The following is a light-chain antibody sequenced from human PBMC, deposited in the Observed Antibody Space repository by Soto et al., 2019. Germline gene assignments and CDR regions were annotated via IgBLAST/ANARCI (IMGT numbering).Light chain of an antibody. J-gene: IGLJ1*01. Sequence: QSALTQPASVSGSPGQSITISCTGSSSDVGRYNIVSWYQQHPGKAPKLMIYEGSQRPSGVSDRFSGSKSGNTASLTISGLQAEDEADYYCISYTSSSTSYVFGTGTKVTVL. V-gene: IGLV2-14*02. CDR2: EGS. CDR3: ISYTSSSTSYV. CDR1: SSDVGRYNI.